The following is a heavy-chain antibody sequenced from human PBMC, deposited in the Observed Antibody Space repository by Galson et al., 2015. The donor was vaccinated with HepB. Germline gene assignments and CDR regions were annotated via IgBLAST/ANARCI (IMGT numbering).Heavy chain of an antibody. J-gene: IGHJ4*02. Sequence: SVKVSCKAPGYTFTGYYIHWVRQAPGQGLEWMGWINPNSGGANYAQKFQGRVTMTWDTSISTAYMELSRLRSDDTAIYYCATHGSTSWSFDNWGQGTLVTVSS. D-gene: IGHD6-13*01. V-gene: IGHV1-2*02. CDR1: GYTFTGYY. CDR2: INPNSGGA. CDR3: ATHGSTSWSFDN.